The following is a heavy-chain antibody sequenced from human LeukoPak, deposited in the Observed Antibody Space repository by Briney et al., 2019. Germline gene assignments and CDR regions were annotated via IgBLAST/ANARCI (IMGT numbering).Heavy chain of an antibody. J-gene: IGHJ4*02. CDR3: ARDRRPRYYFDY. Sequence: GGSLRLSCAASGFTFSSYSMNWVRQAPGKGLEWVSSISSSSSYIYYADSVKGRFTISRDNAKNSLYLQMNSLRAEDTAVYYCARDRRPRYYFDYWGQGTLVTVSS. CDR1: GFTFSSYS. V-gene: IGHV3-21*01. CDR2: ISSSSSYI.